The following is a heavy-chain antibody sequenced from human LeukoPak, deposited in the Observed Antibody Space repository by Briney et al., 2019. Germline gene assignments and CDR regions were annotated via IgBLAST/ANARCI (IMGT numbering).Heavy chain of an antibody. CDR1: GFTYSSYW. V-gene: IGHV3-48*01. D-gene: IGHD2-15*01. J-gene: IGHJ4*02. CDR3: ARDLLYGDC. CDR2: ISSSSSTI. Sequence: GGSLRLSCAASGFTYSSYWMTWVRQAPGKGLEWVSYISSSSSTIYYADSVKGRFTISRDNAKNSLYLQMNSLRAEDTAVYYCARDLLYGDCWGQGTLVTVSS.